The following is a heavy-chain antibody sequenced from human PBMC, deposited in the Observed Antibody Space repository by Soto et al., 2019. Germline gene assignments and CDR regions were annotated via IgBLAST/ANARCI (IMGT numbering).Heavy chain of an antibody. CDR2: INHSGST. V-gene: IGHV4-34*01. CDR1: GASFSGYY. Sequence: CETLSLTCAVYGASFSGYYWSWLREPPGKGLEWIGEINHSGSTNYNPSLKSRVTISVDTSKNQFSLKLSSVTAADTTVYYCARVREPLTGGPWFDPWGQGTLVTVS. D-gene: IGHD1-26*01. J-gene: IGHJ5*02. CDR3: ARVREPLTGGPWFDP.